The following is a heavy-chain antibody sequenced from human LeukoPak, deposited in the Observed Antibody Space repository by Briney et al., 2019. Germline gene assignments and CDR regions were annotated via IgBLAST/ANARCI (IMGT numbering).Heavy chain of an antibody. CDR3: AKVIDYYDSSGHFDY. CDR2: IRYDGSNK. Sequence: SGGSLRLSCAASGFTFSSYGMHWVRQAPGKGLEWVAFIRYDGSNKYYADSVKGRFTISRDNSKNTLYLQMNSLRAEDTAVYYCAKVIDYYDSSGHFDYWGQGTLVTVSS. D-gene: IGHD3-22*01. V-gene: IGHV3-30*02. J-gene: IGHJ4*02. CDR1: GFTFSSYG.